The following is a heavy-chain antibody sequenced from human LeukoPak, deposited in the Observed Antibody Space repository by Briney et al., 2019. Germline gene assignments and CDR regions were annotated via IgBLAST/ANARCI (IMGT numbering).Heavy chain of an antibody. D-gene: IGHD6-19*01. CDR2: IYYDGYT. CDR1: GGSFTSGSYY. V-gene: IGHV4-39*07. Sequence: SETLSLTCTVSGGSFTSGSYYWAWIRQPPGKEPEWIATIYYDGYTYYNPSLKSRVTLAIATSNNKLSLTLRSVTAADTAVYFCARDSSVWYADHWGRGMLVTVSS. CDR3: ARDSSVWYADH. J-gene: IGHJ4*02.